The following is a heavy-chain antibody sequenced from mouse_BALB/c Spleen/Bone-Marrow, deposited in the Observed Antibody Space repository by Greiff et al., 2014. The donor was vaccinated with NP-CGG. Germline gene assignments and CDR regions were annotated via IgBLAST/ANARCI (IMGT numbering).Heavy chain of an antibody. D-gene: IGHD2-4*01. V-gene: IGHV1-9*01. J-gene: IGHJ1*01. CDR1: GYAFSSDW. CDR2: ILPGSGST. Sequence: VQLQQSGADLMKPGASIKISCKATGYAFSSDWIEWVKQRPGHGLEWIGEILPGSGSTNYNEKFKGKATFTADTSSNTAYMQLSSLTSEDSAVYYCARTMIRGCFDVWGAGTTVTVSS. CDR3: ARTMIRGCFDV.